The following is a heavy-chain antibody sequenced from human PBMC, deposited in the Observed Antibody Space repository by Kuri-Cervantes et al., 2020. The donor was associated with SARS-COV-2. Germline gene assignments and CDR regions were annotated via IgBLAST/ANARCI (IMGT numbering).Heavy chain of an antibody. CDR1: GFQFSASA. V-gene: IGHV3-73*01. CDR3: TTLIDY. J-gene: IGHJ4*02. Sequence: GESLKISCEVSGFQFSASAINWVRQGSGKGPEWVGRVRGKANNYAIAYAGSVKGMFTISRDDSQNMAYLQMNSLKTEDTAVYYCTTLIDYWGQGALVTVSS. CDR2: VRGKANNYAI.